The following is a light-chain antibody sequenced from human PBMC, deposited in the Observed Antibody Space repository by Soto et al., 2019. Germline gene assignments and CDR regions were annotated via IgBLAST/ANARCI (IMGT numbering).Light chain of an antibody. J-gene: IGLJ3*02. Sequence: HSALTQPRSVSGSPGQSVTISCTGTSSDVGGYNYVSWYQQHPGKAPKLMIYDVSKRPSGVPDRFSGSKSGNTASLTISGLQAEDEADYYCCSYAGSSFWVFGGGTKLTVL. CDR1: SSDVGGYNY. V-gene: IGLV2-11*01. CDR3: CSYAGSSFWV. CDR2: DVS.